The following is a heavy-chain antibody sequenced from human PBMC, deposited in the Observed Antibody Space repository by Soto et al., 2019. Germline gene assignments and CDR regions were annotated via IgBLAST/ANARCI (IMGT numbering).Heavy chain of an antibody. V-gene: IGHV3-23*01. CDR1: GFTFTTYA. J-gene: IGHJ4*02. Sequence: EVQLLESGGGLVQPGGSLRLSCAASGFTFTTYAMSWVRQAPGKGLEWVSVISGTSAGAGTSYADSVQGRLTISRDNSKNTLYLQMNSLRAEDTAVYYCAKGRGSGPPYSFDYWGQGTLVTVSS. D-gene: IGHD6-25*01. CDR2: ISGTSAGAGT. CDR3: AKGRGSGPPYSFDY.